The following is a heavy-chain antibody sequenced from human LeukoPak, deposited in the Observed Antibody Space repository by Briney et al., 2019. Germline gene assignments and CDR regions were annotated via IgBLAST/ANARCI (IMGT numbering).Heavy chain of an antibody. CDR2: INPSGGST. D-gene: IGHD6-13*01. V-gene: IGHV1-46*01. CDR3: AATHAIAATQAEYFQH. J-gene: IGHJ1*01. Sequence: ASVKVSCKASGYTFTSYYMHWVRQAPGQGLEWMGIINPSGGSTSYAQKFQGRVTMTRDMSTSTVYMELSSLRSDDTAVYYCAATHAIAATQAEYFQHWGQGTLVTVSS. CDR1: GYTFTSYY.